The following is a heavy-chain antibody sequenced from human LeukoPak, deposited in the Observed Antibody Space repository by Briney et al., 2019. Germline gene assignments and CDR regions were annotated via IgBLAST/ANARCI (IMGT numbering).Heavy chain of an antibody. Sequence: SETLSLTCAVYGGSFSGYYWSWIRQPPGKGLEWIGEINHSGSTNYNPSLKSRVTISVDTSKNQFSLKLSSVTAADTAVYYCARGRATVDYWGQGTLVTVSS. J-gene: IGHJ4*02. CDR3: ARGRATVDY. CDR1: GGSFSGYY. D-gene: IGHD5-12*01. CDR2: INHSGST. V-gene: IGHV4-34*01.